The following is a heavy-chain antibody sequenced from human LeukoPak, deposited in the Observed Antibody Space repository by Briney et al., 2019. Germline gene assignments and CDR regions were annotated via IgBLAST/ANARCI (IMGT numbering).Heavy chain of an antibody. CDR1: GFTVSSNY. CDR2: ISSSGGST. D-gene: IGHD6-6*01. J-gene: IGHJ6*04. V-gene: IGHV3-23*01. Sequence: GGSLRLSCAAFGFTVSSNYMSWVRQAPGKGLEWVSAISSSGGSTYYADSVKGRFTISRDNSKNTLYLQMNSLRAEDTAVYYCAKGPDRLASSSSMDVWGKGTTVTVSS. CDR3: AKGPDRLASSSSMDV.